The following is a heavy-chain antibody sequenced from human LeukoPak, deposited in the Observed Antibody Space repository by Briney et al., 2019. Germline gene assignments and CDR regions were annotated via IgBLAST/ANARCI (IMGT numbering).Heavy chain of an antibody. Sequence: GGSLRLSCAASGFTVSSNCMSWVRQAPGKGLEWVSVIYSGGSTYYADSVKGRFTISRDNSKNTLYLQMNSLRAEDTAVYYCARILAARSRCMDVWGQGTTVTVSS. D-gene: IGHD6-6*01. CDR2: IYSGGST. CDR3: ARILAARSRCMDV. J-gene: IGHJ6*02. CDR1: GFTVSSNC. V-gene: IGHV3-66*01.